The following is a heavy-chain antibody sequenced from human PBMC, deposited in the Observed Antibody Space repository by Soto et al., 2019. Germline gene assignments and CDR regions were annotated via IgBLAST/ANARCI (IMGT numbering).Heavy chain of an antibody. CDR2: IYYSGST. D-gene: IGHD3-10*01. CDR3: ARLDMVRGVISRWFDP. Sequence: PSETLSLTCTVSGGSISSYYWSWIRQPPGKGLEWIGYIYYSGSTNYNPSLKSRVTITVDTSKNQFSLKLSSVTAADTAVYYCARLDMVRGVISRWFDPWGQGTLVTVSS. CDR1: GGSISSYY. V-gene: IGHV4-59*01. J-gene: IGHJ5*02.